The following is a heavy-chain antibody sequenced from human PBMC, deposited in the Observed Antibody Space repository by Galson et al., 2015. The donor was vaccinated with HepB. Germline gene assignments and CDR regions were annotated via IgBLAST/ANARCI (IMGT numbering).Heavy chain of an antibody. CDR1: GFTFSRYA. D-gene: IGHD3-22*01. V-gene: IGHV3-23*01. Sequence: SLRLSCAASGFTFSRYAMGWVRQAPGKGLEWVSAISGSGGSTHYADSVKGRFTISRDNSKNTLYLQMKSLSAGDTAVHYCAKYPTYYYESSGYCDYWGQGTLVTVSS. CDR3: AKYPTYYYESSGYCDY. CDR2: ISGSGGST. J-gene: IGHJ4*02.